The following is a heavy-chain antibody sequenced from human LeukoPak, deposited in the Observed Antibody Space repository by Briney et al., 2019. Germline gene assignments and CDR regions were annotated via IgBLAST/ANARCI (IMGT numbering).Heavy chain of an antibody. D-gene: IGHD2-8*01. CDR2: ISGSGGST. CDR1: GFTFSSYA. CDR3: AKLKDIELGWGIDI. Sequence: GGSLRLSCAASGFTFSSYAMSWVRQAPGKGLEWVSAISGSGGSTYYGDSVKGRFTISRDNSKTTLYLQMNSLRAEDTAVYYCAKLKDIELGWGIDIWGQGTTVTVS. J-gene: IGHJ6*02. V-gene: IGHV3-23*01.